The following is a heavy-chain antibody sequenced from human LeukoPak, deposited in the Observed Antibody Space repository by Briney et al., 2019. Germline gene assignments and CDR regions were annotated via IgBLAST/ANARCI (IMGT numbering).Heavy chain of an antibody. J-gene: IGHJ4*02. Sequence: GGSLRLSCAASGFTFSSYEMNWVRQAPGKGLEWVSYISSSGSTIYYADSVKGRFTISRDNAKNSLYLQMNSLRAEDTAVYYCARTMDSSGYRGLDYWGQGTLVTVSS. CDR2: ISSSGSTI. D-gene: IGHD3-22*01. CDR1: GFTFSSYE. CDR3: ARTMDSSGYRGLDY. V-gene: IGHV3-48*03.